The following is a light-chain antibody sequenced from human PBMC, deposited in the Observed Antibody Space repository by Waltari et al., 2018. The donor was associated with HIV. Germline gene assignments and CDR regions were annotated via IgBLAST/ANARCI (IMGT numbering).Light chain of an antibody. Sequence: YVLTQPPSVSVAPGEMARLTCGGNNIGNKGVHWYQLKSGQAPLLVIFDNVDRPSRITELFSGSISGFTATLAISRVEPGDEAVYYCQVWDRPSDQWVFGGGTTLIV. CDR2: DNV. V-gene: IGLV3-21*01. J-gene: IGLJ3*02. CDR1: NIGNKG. CDR3: QVWDRPSDQWV.